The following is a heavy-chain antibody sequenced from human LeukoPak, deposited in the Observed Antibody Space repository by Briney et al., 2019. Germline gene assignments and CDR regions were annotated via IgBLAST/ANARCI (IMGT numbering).Heavy chain of an antibody. Sequence: GRSLRLSCAASGFTFSSYGMHWVRQAPGKGLEWVAVISYDGSNKYYADSVKGRFTISRDNSKNTLYLQMNSLRAEDTAVYYCARDLMVRGVITISRLLEYWGQGTLVTVSS. J-gene: IGHJ4*02. CDR2: ISYDGSNK. V-gene: IGHV3-30*03. D-gene: IGHD3-10*01. CDR1: GFTFSSYG. CDR3: ARDLMVRGVITISRLLEY.